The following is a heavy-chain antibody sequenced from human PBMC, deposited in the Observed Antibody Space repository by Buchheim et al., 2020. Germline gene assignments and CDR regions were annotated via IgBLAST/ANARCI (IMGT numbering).Heavy chain of an antibody. V-gene: IGHV3-7*01. Sequence: EVLLVESGGGLVQPGGSRRLSCAASGFTFGGYWMSWVRQAPGKGLEWVANINQDGSGKYYVDSAKGRFTISRDNAKDSLYLQMNSLRAEDTAMYYCARGFQSMDVWGQGTT. CDR1: GFTFGGYW. CDR3: ARGFQSMDV. CDR2: INQDGSGK. J-gene: IGHJ6*02.